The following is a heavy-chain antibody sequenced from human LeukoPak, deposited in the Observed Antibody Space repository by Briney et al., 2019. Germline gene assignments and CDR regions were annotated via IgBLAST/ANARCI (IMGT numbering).Heavy chain of an antibody. D-gene: IGHD6-19*01. V-gene: IGHV3-30*04. CDR2: ISYDGSNK. CDR3: ARQFSSGWYYFDY. J-gene: IGHJ4*02. CDR1: GFTFSSYS. Sequence: TGGSLRLSCAASGFTFSSYSMNWVRQAPGKGLEWVAVISYDGSNKYYADSVKGRFTISRDNSKNTLYLQMNSLRAEDTAVYYCARQFSSGWYYFDYWGQGTLVTVSS.